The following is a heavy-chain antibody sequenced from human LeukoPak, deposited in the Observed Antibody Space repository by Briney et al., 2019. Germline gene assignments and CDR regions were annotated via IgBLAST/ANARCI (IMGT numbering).Heavy chain of an antibody. CDR1: GGSFSGYY. Sequence: SETLSLICAVYGGSFSGYYWSWIRQPPGKGLEWIGEINHSGSTNCNPSLKSRVTISVDTSKNQFSLKLSSVTAADTAVYYCARGLYFIGSRYYFDYWGQGTLVTVSS. CDR3: ARGLYFIGSRYYFDY. D-gene: IGHD2/OR15-2a*01. V-gene: IGHV4-34*01. J-gene: IGHJ4*02. CDR2: INHSGST.